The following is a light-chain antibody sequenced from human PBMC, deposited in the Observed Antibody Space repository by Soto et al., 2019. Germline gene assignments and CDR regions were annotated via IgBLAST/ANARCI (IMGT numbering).Light chain of an antibody. J-gene: IGKJ1*01. V-gene: IGKV1-39*01. Sequence: DIQMTQSPSSLSASVGDRVTITCRASQSISTYLNWYQQKSGNAPKLLIYDVSTLQTGVPSRFSGSGSGTDFTLTISSLQPEDFATYYCQQYNSYSPTFGQGTKVDIK. CDR2: DVS. CDR1: QSISTY. CDR3: QQYNSYSPT.